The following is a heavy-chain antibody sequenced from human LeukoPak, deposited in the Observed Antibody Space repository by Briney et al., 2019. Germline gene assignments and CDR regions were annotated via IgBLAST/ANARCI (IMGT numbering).Heavy chain of an antibody. CDR3: TRGLRLGYCSGGSCYYWFDP. D-gene: IGHD2-15*01. CDR1: GGSFSGYY. CDR2: INHSGSA. V-gene: IGHV4-34*01. J-gene: IGHJ5*02. Sequence: SETLSLTCAVYGGSFSGYYWSWIRQPPGKGLEWIGEINHSGSANYNPSLQSRVTISADTSKNQFSLNLRSVIAADTAVYYCTRGLRLGYCSGGSCYYWFDPWGQGTRVTVSS.